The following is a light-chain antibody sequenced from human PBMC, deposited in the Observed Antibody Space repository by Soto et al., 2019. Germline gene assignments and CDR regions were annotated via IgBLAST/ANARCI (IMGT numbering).Light chain of an antibody. CDR2: VAS. Sequence: EIVMTQSPATLSVSPGERATLSCRASQSVSSNLACYQQKPGQSPSLLIYVASTRATGIPARFSGRGSGTAFTLTISSLQSEDFAVYCCHKYSNWPPYTFGKGTKLEIK. V-gene: IGKV3-15*01. CDR1: QSVSSN. CDR3: HKYSNWPPYT. J-gene: IGKJ2*01.